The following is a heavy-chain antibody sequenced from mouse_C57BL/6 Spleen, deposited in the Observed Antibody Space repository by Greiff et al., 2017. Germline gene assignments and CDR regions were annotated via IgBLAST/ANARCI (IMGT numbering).Heavy chain of an antibody. CDR2: IDPSDSYT. Sequence: VQLQQPGAELVMPGASVKLSCKASGYTFTSYWMHWVKQRPGQGLEWVGEIDPSDSYTNSNQKVKGKSTLTVDKSSSTAYMQLSSLTSEDAAVYYCARGIYYGNYGFAYWGQGTLVTVSA. V-gene: IGHV1-69*01. D-gene: IGHD2-1*01. CDR3: ARGIYYGNYGFAY. CDR1: GYTFTSYW. J-gene: IGHJ3*01.